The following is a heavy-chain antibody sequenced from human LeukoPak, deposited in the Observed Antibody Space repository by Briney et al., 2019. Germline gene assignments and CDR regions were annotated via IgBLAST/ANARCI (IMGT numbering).Heavy chain of an antibody. Sequence: VASVKVSCTTSGYTFTTYDINWVRQAAGHGFEWMGWMNPKSGDAGYADKFQGRVAITRDTSINTAYLELSALTSDDTAVYYCARGPFGNCGGGPCHFRDIDNWYDPWGQGTLVTVSS. V-gene: IGHV1-8*03. CDR2: MNPKSGDA. CDR1: GYTFTTYD. CDR3: ARGPFGNCGGGPCHFRDIDNWYDP. J-gene: IGHJ5*02. D-gene: IGHD2-21*01.